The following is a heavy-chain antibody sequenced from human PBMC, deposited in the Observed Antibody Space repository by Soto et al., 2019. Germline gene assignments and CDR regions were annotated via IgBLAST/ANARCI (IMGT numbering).Heavy chain of an antibody. CDR2: IIPIFGTA. Sequence: QVQLVQSGAEVKKPGSSVKVSCKASGGTFSSYAISWVRQAPGQGLEWMGGIIPIFGTANYAQKFQGRVTITADESTSTAYMELRSLRSEDTAVYYCARHCTNGVCYRHYYCYYGMDVWGQGTTVTVSS. J-gene: IGHJ6*02. V-gene: IGHV1-69*01. CDR3: ARHCTNGVCYRHYYCYYGMDV. CDR1: GGTFSSYA. D-gene: IGHD2-8*01.